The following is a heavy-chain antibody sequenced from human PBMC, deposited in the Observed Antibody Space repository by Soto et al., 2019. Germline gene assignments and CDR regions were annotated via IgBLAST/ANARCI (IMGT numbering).Heavy chain of an antibody. J-gene: IGHJ6*02. D-gene: IGHD2-2*02. CDR2: IGGYNGNT. Sequence: ASVKVSCRASGYTFTNYGVIWVRQAPGQGLEWMGWIGGYNGNTNYAQKLQGRVTMTTDTSTSTAYMELRSLRSDDTAVYYCARAQLLYGYYYGMDVWGQGTTVTVSS. CDR1: GYTFTNYG. CDR3: ARAQLLYGYYYGMDV. V-gene: IGHV1-18*01.